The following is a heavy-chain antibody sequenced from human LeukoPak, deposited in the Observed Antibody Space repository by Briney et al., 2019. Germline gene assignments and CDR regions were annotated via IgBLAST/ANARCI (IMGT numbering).Heavy chain of an antibody. V-gene: IGHV3-48*03. CDR1: GFTSSSYE. Sequence: GRSLTPSSAPSGFTSSSYEMNWVRQPPRKGLEWDSYISSSGSTIYYADSVKGRFTTSGDNAKNSLYLQMNSLRAEDTAVYYCARAGSGRSPDWFDPWGQGTLVTVSS. CDR3: ARAGSGRSPDWFDP. J-gene: IGHJ5*02. CDR2: ISSSGSTI. D-gene: IGHD1-26*01.